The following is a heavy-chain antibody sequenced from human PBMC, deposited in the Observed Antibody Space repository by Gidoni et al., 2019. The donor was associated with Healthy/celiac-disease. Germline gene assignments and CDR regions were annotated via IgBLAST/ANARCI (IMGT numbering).Heavy chain of an antibody. Sequence: QVQLQQWGAGLLKPSETLSLTCAVYGGSFSGYYWSWIRQPPGKGLEWIGEINHSGSTNYNPSLKSRVTISVDTSKNQFSLKLSSVTAADTAVYYCARGFGYNWNYRYYYYGMDVWGQGTTVTVSS. J-gene: IGHJ6*02. CDR1: GGSFSGYY. CDR3: ARGFGYNWNYRYYYYGMDV. V-gene: IGHV4-34*01. D-gene: IGHD1-7*01. CDR2: INHSGST.